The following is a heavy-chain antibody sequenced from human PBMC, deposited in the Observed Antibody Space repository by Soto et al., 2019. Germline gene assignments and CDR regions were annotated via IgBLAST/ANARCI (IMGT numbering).Heavy chain of an antibody. CDR2: ISSSSSYT. CDR1: GFTFSDYY. V-gene: IGHV3-11*06. D-gene: IGHD3-3*01. Sequence: PGGSLRLSCAASGFTFSDYYMSWIHQAPGKGLEWVSYISSSSSYTNYADSVKGRFTISRDNAKNSLYLQMNSLRAEDTAVYYCASHMYYDFWSGYFLWGQGTLVTVSS. CDR3: ASHMYYDFWSGYFL. J-gene: IGHJ4*02.